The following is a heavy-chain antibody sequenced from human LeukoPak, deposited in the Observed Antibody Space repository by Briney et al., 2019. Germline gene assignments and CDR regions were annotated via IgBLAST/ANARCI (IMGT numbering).Heavy chain of an antibody. V-gene: IGHV3-74*01. D-gene: IGHD2-8*02. CDR3: VVIVLG. Sequence: GGSLRLSCAASGFTITNYWMHWVRQAPGQGLVWVSRISSDGTTTNYADSVRGRFTISRDNAKNMLYLQMNSLRAEDRAIYYCVVIVLGWGQGTLVTVSS. CDR2: ISSDGTTT. CDR1: GFTITNYW. J-gene: IGHJ4*02.